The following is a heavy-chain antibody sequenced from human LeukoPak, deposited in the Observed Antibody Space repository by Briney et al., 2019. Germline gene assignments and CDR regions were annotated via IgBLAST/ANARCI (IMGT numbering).Heavy chain of an antibody. Sequence: GGSLRLSWAASGFSFNTDALSWVRQAPGKRLDWVSTLSDSTYYTDSVQGRFPISRDSSKNTLYLQMDSLTTDDTAIYFCARSRGPGSHWFDPWGQGTLVTVSS. CDR3: ARSRGPGSHWFDP. J-gene: IGHJ5*02. CDR1: GFSFNTDA. CDR2: LSDST. V-gene: IGHV3-23*01. D-gene: IGHD3-10*01.